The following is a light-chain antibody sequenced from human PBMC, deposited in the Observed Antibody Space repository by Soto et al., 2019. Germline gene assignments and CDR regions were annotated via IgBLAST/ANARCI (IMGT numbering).Light chain of an antibody. Sequence: QSALTQPASVSGSPGQSITISCTGTSSDVGGYNYVSWYQQHPGKAPKLMIYDVSNRPSGVSNSFSGSRSGNTASLTISGLQAEEEADDYCSSYTSSSTVVFGGGTKLTVL. CDR3: SSYTSSSTVV. CDR2: DVS. V-gene: IGLV2-14*01. J-gene: IGLJ2*01. CDR1: SSDVGGYNY.